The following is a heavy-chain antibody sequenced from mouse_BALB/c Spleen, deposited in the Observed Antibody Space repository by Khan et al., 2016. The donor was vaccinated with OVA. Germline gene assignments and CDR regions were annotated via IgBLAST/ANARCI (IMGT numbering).Heavy chain of an antibody. CDR1: GYSITSDSA. J-gene: IGHJ3*01. D-gene: IGHD2-14*01. CDR3: ARGVRLTY. CDR2: INYSGST. V-gene: IGHV3-2*02. Sequence: EVQLLESGPGLVKPSQSLSLTCTVTGYSITSDSAWNWIRQFPGNKLEWMGYINYSGSTSYNPSLKSRISITRDTSKNQFFLQLNSVTTEDTATYFCARGVRLTYWGQGTLVTVSA.